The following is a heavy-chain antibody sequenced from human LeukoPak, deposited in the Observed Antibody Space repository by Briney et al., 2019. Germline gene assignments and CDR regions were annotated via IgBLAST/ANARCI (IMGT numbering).Heavy chain of an antibody. J-gene: IGHJ5*02. V-gene: IGHV1-46*01. CDR2: INPSGGST. CDR3: ARAPKSGSGSLEGSWFDP. CDR1: GYTFTSYY. Sequence: GASVKVSCKASGYTFTSYYMHWVRQAPGQGLEWMGIINPSGGSTSYAQKFQGRVTMTRDTSTSTVYMEQSSLRSEDTAVYYCARAPKSGSGSLEGSWFDPWGQGTLVTVSS. D-gene: IGHD3-10*01.